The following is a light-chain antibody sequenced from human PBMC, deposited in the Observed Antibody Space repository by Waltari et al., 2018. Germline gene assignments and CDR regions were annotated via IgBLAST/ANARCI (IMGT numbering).Light chain of an antibody. CDR2: DAS. CDR1: EGVRRT. J-gene: IGKJ1*01. CDR3: RQYVSLPAT. V-gene: IGKV3-20*01. Sequence: SCRAREGVRRTLAWDQQNPGQAPRLLIYDASSRATGIPDRFSGSGSGKDFSLSISRLEPEDCAVYYCRQYVSLPATFGQGTKVEIK.